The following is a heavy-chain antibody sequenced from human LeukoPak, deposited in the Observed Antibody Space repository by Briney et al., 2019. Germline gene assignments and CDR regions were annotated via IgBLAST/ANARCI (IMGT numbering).Heavy chain of an antibody. CDR1: GFTFSNYG. CDR2: IWYDGSNK. CDR3: ARDLPSSRNFDY. Sequence: GGSLRLSCAASGFTFSNYGMHWVRQAPGKGLEWVAVIWYDGSNKYYADSVKGRFTISRDNSKNTLYLQMNSLRAEDTAVYYCARDLPSSRNFDYWGREPWSPSPQ. J-gene: IGHJ4*02. V-gene: IGHV3-33*01.